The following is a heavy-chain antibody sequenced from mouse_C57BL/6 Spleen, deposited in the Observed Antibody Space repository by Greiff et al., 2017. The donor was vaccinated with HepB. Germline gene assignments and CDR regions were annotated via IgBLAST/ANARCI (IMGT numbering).Heavy chain of an antibody. V-gene: IGHV2-2*01. D-gene: IGHD3-2*02. Sequence: VQVVESGPGLVQPSQSLSITCTVSGFSLTSYGVHWVRQSPGKGLEWLGVIWSGGSTDYNAAFISRLSISKDNSKSQVFFKMNSLQADDTAIYYCARKRSSGYVGAMDYWGQGTSVTVSS. CDR3: ARKRSSGYVGAMDY. J-gene: IGHJ4*01. CDR1: GFSLTSYG. CDR2: IWSGGST.